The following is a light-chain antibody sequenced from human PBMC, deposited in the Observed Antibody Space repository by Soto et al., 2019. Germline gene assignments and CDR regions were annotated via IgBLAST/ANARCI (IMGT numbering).Light chain of an antibody. V-gene: IGKV3-15*01. Sequence: EIVMTQSPATPSVSTGERATLSCRASQSVSSNLAWYQQKPGQAPRLLIYDASTRATGIPARFSGSGSGTELTLTISSLQSEDFAVYYCQQDSKWPLTFGQGTKVDIK. J-gene: IGKJ2*01. CDR2: DAS. CDR3: QQDSKWPLT. CDR1: QSVSSN.